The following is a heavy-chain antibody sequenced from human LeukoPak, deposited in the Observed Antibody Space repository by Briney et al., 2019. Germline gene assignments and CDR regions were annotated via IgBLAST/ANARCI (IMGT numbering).Heavy chain of an antibody. J-gene: IGHJ4*02. V-gene: IGHV7-4-1*02. Sequence: ASVKVSCKASGYTFTSYAMNWVRQAPGQGLEWMGWINTNTGNPTYAQGFTGRSVFSLDTSVSTAYLQISSLKAEDTAVYYCSITMVRGKFDYWGQGTLVTVSS. D-gene: IGHD3-10*01. CDR2: INTNTGNP. CDR1: GYTFTSYA. CDR3: SITMVRGKFDY.